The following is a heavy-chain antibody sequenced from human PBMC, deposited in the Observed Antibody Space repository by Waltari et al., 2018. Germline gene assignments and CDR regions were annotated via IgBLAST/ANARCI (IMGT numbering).Heavy chain of an antibody. CDR1: GFTFSSYA. V-gene: IGHV3-30-3*01. J-gene: IGHJ4*02. D-gene: IGHD2-2*01. CDR2: ISYDGSNK. Sequence: QVQLVESGGGVVQPGRSLRLSCAASGFTFSSYAMHWVRQAPGKGLEWVAAISYDGSNKYYADSVKGRFTISRDNSKNTLYLQMNSLRAEDTAVYYCARDVGVVVPAAMTGWGQGTLVTVSS. CDR3: ARDVGVVVPAAMTG.